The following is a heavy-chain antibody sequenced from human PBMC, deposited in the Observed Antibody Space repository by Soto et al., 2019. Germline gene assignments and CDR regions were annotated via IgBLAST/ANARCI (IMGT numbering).Heavy chain of an antibody. CDR3: AREYYYDSSGLPNWFDP. J-gene: IGHJ5*02. D-gene: IGHD3-22*01. V-gene: IGHV1-69*01. CDR1: GGTFSSYA. Sequence: QVQLVQSGAEVKKPGSSVKVSCKASGGTFSSYAISWVRQAPGQGLEWMGGIIPIFGTTNYAQKFQGGVTITADESTSTAYMELSSLRSEDTAVYYCAREYYYDSSGLPNWFDPWGQGTLVTVSS. CDR2: IIPIFGTT.